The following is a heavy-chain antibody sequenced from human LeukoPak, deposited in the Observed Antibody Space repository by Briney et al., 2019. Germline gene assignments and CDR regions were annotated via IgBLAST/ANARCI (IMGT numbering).Heavy chain of an antibody. Sequence: SETLSLTCTVSGGSISGYFWTWIRQPAGKGLEWIGRVYSSGSTNYNSSLQSRVHMSLDTSKKQFSLKLTSVSAADTAVYYCARDAGATRWFDPWGQGTLVTVSS. CDR2: VYSSGST. D-gene: IGHD1-26*01. CDR3: ARDAGATRWFDP. V-gene: IGHV4-4*07. CDR1: GGSISGYF. J-gene: IGHJ5*02.